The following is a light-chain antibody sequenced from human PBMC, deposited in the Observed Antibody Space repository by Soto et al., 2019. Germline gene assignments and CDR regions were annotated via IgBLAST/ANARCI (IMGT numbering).Light chain of an antibody. J-gene: IGKJ2*01. V-gene: IGKV1-39*01. Sequence: DIQMTQSPSSLSTSVGDRVTINCRASQRISYYLNWYQQKPGKAPKLLIYAASSLQSGVPSRFSGSGSGTDFTLTISTLQAEDSATYYCQQTYSTPYTFGPGTKQEIK. CDR2: AAS. CDR3: QQTYSTPYT. CDR1: QRISYY.